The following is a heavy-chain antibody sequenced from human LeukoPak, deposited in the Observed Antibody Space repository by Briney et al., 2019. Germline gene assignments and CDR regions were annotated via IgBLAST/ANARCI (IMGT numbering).Heavy chain of an antibody. CDR1: GYTLTELS. CDR3: ATDLRLAVLEGFDY. D-gene: IGHD6-19*01. CDR2: FDPEDGDT. Sequence: ASVKVSCKVSGYTLTELSMHWVRQAPGKGLEWMGGFDPEDGDTIYAQKFQGRVTMTEDTSTDTAYMELSSLRSEDTAVYYCATDLRLAVLEGFDYWGQGTLVTVSS. V-gene: IGHV1-24*01. J-gene: IGHJ4*02.